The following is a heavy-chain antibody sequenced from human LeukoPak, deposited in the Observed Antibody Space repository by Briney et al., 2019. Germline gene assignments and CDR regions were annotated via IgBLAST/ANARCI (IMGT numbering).Heavy chain of an antibody. V-gene: IGHV3-11*01. J-gene: IGHJ5*02. CDR2: ISGSGSTI. CDR3: ARALGTAAANWFDP. CDR1: GSTYSDYY. Sequence: GGSLRLSCAASGSTYSDYYMSWLRQAPGKGLEWVPYISGSGSTIYYADSVKGRFTISRDNAKNSLYLQMNSLRAEDTAVYYCARALGTAAANWFDPWGQGTLVTVSS. D-gene: IGHD2-2*01.